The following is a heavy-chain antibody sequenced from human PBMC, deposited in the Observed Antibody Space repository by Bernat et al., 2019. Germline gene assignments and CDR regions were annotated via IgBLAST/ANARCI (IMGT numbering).Heavy chain of an antibody. J-gene: IGHJ6*02. D-gene: IGHD4-17*01. CDR3: ARVSLYGAPASAMDV. V-gene: IGHV3-33*01. Sequence: QVQLVESGGGVVQTERSQRLSCEASKFTFSSYGMHWVRQAPGMGLEWVAVIWHDGSNENYADYVKGRFTISRDNSKNTLYLQMNNLRAEDPAVYYCARVSLYGAPASAMDVWGQGTTVTVSS. CDR1: KFTFSSYG. CDR2: IWHDGSNE.